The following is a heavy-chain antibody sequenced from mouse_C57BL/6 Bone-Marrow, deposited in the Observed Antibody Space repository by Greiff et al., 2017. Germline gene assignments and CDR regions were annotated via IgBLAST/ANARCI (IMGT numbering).Heavy chain of an antibody. CDR1: GFTFSSYG. CDR3: ERQRPPYAMDY. Sequence: EVKLVESGGDLVKPGGSLKLSCAASGFTFSSYGMSWVRQTPDKRLEWVATISSGGSYTYYPDSVKGRFTISRDNAKNTLYLQMSSLKSEDTAMYYYERQRPPYAMDYWGQGTSVTVSS. J-gene: IGHJ4*01. V-gene: IGHV5-6*01. CDR2: ISSGGSYT. D-gene: IGHD2-12*01.